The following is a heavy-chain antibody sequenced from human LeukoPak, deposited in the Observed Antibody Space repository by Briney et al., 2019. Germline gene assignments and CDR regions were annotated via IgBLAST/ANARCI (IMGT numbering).Heavy chain of an antibody. Sequence: ASVKASRKASGYTYTGYDINWVRQATGQGLEWMGWMNPNSGNTGYAQKFQGRVTITRNTSISTAYMELSSLRSEDTAVYYCARGARRCCSGGSCFGYWGQGTLVTVSS. CDR3: ARGARRCCSGGSCFGY. CDR1: GYTYTGYD. D-gene: IGHD2-15*01. J-gene: IGHJ4*02. V-gene: IGHV1-8*03. CDR2: MNPNSGNT.